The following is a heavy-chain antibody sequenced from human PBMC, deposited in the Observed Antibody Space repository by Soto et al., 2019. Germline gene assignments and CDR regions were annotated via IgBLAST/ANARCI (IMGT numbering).Heavy chain of an antibody. CDR1: GYTFTSYA. D-gene: IGHD3-22*01. J-gene: IGHJ4*02. CDR3: SRSSGFYYVGC. CDR2: INAGNGHT. Sequence: QVQLVQSGAEVKKPGASVKVSCKASGYTFTSYAMHWVRQAPGQRLECMGWINAGNGHTKYSQKFQGRFTINRDTYASTAYMELTSLRSEDTAVYYCSRSSGFYYVGCWGQGTLVTVSS. V-gene: IGHV1-3*01.